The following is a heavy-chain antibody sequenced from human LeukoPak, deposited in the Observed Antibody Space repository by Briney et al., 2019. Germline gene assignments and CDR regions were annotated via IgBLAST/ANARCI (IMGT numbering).Heavy chain of an antibody. J-gene: IGHJ3*02. CDR2: INHSGST. CDR1: GGSFSGYY. Sequence: SETLSLTCAVYGGSFSGYYWSWIRQPPGKGLEWIGEINHSGSTNYNPSLKSRVTISVDTSKNQFSLKLSSVTAADTAVYYCTKSDGSGLIRIWGQGTMVTVSS. V-gene: IGHV4-34*01. CDR3: TKSDGSGLIRI. D-gene: IGHD3-22*01.